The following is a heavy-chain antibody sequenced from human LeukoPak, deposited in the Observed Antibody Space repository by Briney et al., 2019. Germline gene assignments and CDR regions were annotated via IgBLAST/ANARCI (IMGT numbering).Heavy chain of an antibody. CDR1: GFTFSSYS. CDR3: AKEFNRGLPDY. Sequence: GGSLRLSCAASGFTFSSYSMNWVRQAPGKGLEWVSYISSSSSTIYYADSVKGRFTISRDNAKNSLYLQMSSLRAEDTAVYYCAKEFNRGLPDYWGQGTLVTVPS. J-gene: IGHJ4*02. CDR2: ISSSSSTI. D-gene: IGHD2-21*01. V-gene: IGHV3-48*01.